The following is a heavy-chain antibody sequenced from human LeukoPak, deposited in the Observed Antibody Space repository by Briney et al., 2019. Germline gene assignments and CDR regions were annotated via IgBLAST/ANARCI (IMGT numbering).Heavy chain of an antibody. CDR3: ARGRIVGGLDP. V-gene: IGHV1-8*02. J-gene: IGHJ5*02. CDR2: MNPNRGQT. D-gene: IGHD1-26*01. CDR1: GYGFTSYD. Sequence: APVKVSCKASGYGFTSYDINWVRQAPGQGLEWMGWMNPNRGQTGYAQKFQGRVTMTRDTSTNTAYLELSSLRSEDTAVYYCARGRIVGGLDPWGQGTLVTVSS.